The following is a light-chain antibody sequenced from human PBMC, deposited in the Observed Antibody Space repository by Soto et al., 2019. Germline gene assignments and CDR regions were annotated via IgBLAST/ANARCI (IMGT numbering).Light chain of an antibody. CDR3: SSWDGSLSGYV. CDR2: NNN. Sequence: QSVLTQPPSTSGTPGQGVTISCSGSSSNIGSNYVYWYQQLPGTAPKLLIYNNNRRPSGVPDRFSASKSGTSASLAIRGLRSDDEAAYYCSSWDGSLSGYVFGAGTKVTVL. CDR1: SSNIGSNY. V-gene: IGLV1-47*02. J-gene: IGLJ1*01.